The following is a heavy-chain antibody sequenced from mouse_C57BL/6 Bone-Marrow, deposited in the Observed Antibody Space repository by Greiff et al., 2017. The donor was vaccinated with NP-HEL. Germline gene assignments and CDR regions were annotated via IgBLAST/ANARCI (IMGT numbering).Heavy chain of an antibody. CDR2: ISSGGSYT. J-gene: IGHJ3*01. CDR3: ASPYDYDVAWFAY. CDR1: GFTFSSYG. Sequence: EVHLVESGGDLVKPGGSLKLSCAASGFTFSSYGMSWVRQTPDKRLEWVATISSGGSYTYYPDSLKGRFTISGDNAKNTLYLQMSSLKSEDTAMYYCASPYDYDVAWFAYWGQGTLVTVSA. D-gene: IGHD2-4*01. V-gene: IGHV5-6*01.